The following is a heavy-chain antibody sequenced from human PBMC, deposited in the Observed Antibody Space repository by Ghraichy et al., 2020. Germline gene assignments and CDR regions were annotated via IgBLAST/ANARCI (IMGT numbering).Heavy chain of an antibody. V-gene: IGHV4-34*01. Sequence: GSLRLSCAVYGGSFSAYYWTWIRQPPGKGLEWIGEINHRGSTNYNPSLKSRVTISEDTSRNQFSLKLSSVTAADTAVYYCARGRSIWFDPWGQGTLVTVSS. CDR2: INHRGST. J-gene: IGHJ5*02. D-gene: IGHD3-10*01. CDR3: ARGRSIWFDP. CDR1: GGSFSAYY.